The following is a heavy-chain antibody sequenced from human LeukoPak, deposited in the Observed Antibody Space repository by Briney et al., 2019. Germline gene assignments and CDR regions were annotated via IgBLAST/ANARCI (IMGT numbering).Heavy chain of an antibody. Sequence: KASQTLSLTCTVSGGSISSGGYYWSWIRQHPGKGLEWFGYIYYSGSTYYNPSLKSRVTISVDTSKNQSSLKLSSVTAADTAVYYCARDYGDYAAFDIWGQGTMVTVSS. CDR1: GGSISSGGYY. CDR2: IYYSGST. V-gene: IGHV4-31*03. J-gene: IGHJ3*02. D-gene: IGHD4-17*01. CDR3: ARDYGDYAAFDI.